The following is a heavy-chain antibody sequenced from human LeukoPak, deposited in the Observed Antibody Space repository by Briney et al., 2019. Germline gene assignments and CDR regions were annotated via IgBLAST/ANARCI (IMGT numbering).Heavy chain of an antibody. V-gene: IGHV3-21*04. CDR2: ISSSSSYI. CDR1: GFTFSSYS. J-gene: IGHJ6*02. Sequence: KPGGSLRLSCAASGFTFSSYSMNWVRQAPGKGLEWVSSISSSSSYIYYADSVKGRFTISRDNAKNSLYLQMNSLRAEDTAVYYCAKVRFLEWPDPGYYGMDVWGQGTTVTVSS. CDR3: AKVRFLEWPDPGYYGMDV. D-gene: IGHD3-3*01.